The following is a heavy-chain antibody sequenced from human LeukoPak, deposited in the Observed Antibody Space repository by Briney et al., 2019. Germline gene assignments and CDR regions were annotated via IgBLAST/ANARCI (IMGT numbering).Heavy chain of an antibody. J-gene: IGHJ1*01. CDR1: GYTFTSYG. Sequence: ASVKVSCKASGYTFTSYGISWVRQAPGQGLEWMGWISAYNGNTNYAQKLQGRVTMTTDTSTSTAYMELRSLRSDDTAVYYCARGGQILLGSGWSRGEYFQHWGQGTLVTVSS. CDR2: ISAYNGNT. D-gene: IGHD6-19*01. CDR3: ARGGQILLGSGWSRGEYFQH. V-gene: IGHV1-18*01.